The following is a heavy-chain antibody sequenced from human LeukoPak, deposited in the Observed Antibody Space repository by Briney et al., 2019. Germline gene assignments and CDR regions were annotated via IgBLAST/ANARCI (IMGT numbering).Heavy chain of an antibody. V-gene: IGHV3-7*01. J-gene: IGHJ4*02. CDR2: IKQDGSEK. D-gene: IGHD6-13*01. Sequence: PGGSLRLSCAAPGFTFSSYWMSWVRQAPGKGLEWVANIKQDGSEKYYVDSVKGRFIISRDNAKNSLYLQMNSLRAEETAVYYCARGGKQQLESGYFDYWGQGTLVTVSS. CDR1: GFTFSSYW. CDR3: ARGGKQQLESGYFDY.